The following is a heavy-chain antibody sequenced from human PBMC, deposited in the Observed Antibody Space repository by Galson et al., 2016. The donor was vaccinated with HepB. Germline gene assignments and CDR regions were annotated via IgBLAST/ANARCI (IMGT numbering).Heavy chain of an antibody. D-gene: IGHD4-17*01. V-gene: IGHV3-23*01. CDR3: AKDRLSGHGDYSWGIFDI. Sequence: SLRLSCAGSGLSLSPYAMSWGRQAPGMGLEWVSGISASGGSKTYADSVRGRFIISRDNSNNKLFLQMNSLTTEDTAIYFCAKDRLSGHGDYSWGIFDIWGRGTEVTVSS. CDR1: GLSLSPYA. CDR2: ISASGGSK. J-gene: IGHJ3*02.